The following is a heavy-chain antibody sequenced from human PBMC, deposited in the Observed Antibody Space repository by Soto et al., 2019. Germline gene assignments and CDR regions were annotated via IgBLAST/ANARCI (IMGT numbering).Heavy chain of an antibody. D-gene: IGHD1-20*01. Sequence: SETLSLTCTVSGASISVHSYYWTWIRQPPGKGLEWIGSSYYSGTTYFNPSLKSRATISVDTSKNQFSLRLTSVTAADTAIYYCTRRYNWNDNHFDPWGPGALVTVSS. V-gene: IGHV4-39*01. CDR1: GASISVHSYY. CDR3: TRRYNWNDNHFDP. CDR2: SYYSGTT. J-gene: IGHJ5*02.